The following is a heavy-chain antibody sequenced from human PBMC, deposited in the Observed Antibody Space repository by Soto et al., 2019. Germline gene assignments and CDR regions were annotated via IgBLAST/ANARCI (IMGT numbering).Heavy chain of an antibody. CDR1: GYSSTSYW. CDR2: IDPSDSYT. J-gene: IGHJ6*02. CDR3: ARSRIAARAGYYYYYGMDV. D-gene: IGHD6-6*01. V-gene: IGHV5-10-1*01. Sequence: GESLKISCKGSGYSSTSYWISWVRQMPGKGLEWMGRIDPSDSYTNYSPSFQGHVTISADKSISTAYLQWSSLKASDTAMYYCARSRIAARAGYYYYYGMDVWGQGTTVTVSS.